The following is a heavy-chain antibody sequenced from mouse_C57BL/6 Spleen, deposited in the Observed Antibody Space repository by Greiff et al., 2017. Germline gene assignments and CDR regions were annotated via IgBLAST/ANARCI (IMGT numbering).Heavy chain of an antibody. V-gene: IGHV14-3*01. CDR2: IDPANGNT. J-gene: IGHJ4*01. CDR1: GFNIKNTY. Sequence: VQLQQSVAELVRPGASVKLSCTASGFNIKNTYMHWVKQRPEQGLEWIGRIDPANGNTKYAPKFQGKATITADTSTNTAYLQLSSLTSEDTAIYYCASSSYYGRYAMDYWGQGTSVTVSS. CDR3: ASSSYYGRYAMDY. D-gene: IGHD1-1*01.